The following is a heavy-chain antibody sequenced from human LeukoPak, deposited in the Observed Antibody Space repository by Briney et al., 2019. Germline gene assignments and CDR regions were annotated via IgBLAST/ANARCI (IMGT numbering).Heavy chain of an antibody. V-gene: IGHV4-59*01. D-gene: IGHD2-15*01. CDR2: IHYSGST. J-gene: IGHJ4*02. CDR1: GGSISSYY. Sequence: ASETLSLTCTVSGGSISSYYWSWIRQPPGKGLEWIGYIHYSGSTNYNPSLKSRVTISVDTSKNQFSLKLSSVTAADTAVYYCAREYCSGGSCYLDYWGQGTLVTVSS. CDR3: AREYCSGGSCYLDY.